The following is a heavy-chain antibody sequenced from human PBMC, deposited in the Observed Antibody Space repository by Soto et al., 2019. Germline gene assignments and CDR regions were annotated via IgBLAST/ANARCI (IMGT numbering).Heavy chain of an antibody. Sequence: QPGGSLRLSCVVSGFSVSTSYMSWVRQAPGKGLEWVSLIYRGGNTYYADSVKGRFTISRDNSKNTLYLQMNSLRAEDTAVYYCARGPYYYDNVGGWGQGTQVTVSS. J-gene: IGHJ4*02. D-gene: IGHD3-22*01. CDR3: ARGPYYYDNVGG. V-gene: IGHV3-53*01. CDR2: IYRGGNT. CDR1: GFSVSTSY.